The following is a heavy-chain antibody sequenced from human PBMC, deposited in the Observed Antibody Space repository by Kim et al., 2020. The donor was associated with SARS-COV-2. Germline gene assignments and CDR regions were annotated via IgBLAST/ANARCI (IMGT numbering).Heavy chain of an antibody. D-gene: IGHD3-10*01. Sequence: GGSLRLSCAASGFTFTEHYMDWVRQAPGKGLEWLTHTTNKTHTYQTHALTETSKSTLPRDDTEKSLYLQMNRLKTDDTAVYYCARDTSGGMGVWGQGTT. V-gene: IGHV3-72*01. CDR3: ARDTSGGMGV. J-gene: IGHJ6*02. CDR2: TTNKTHTYQT. CDR1: GFTFTEHY.